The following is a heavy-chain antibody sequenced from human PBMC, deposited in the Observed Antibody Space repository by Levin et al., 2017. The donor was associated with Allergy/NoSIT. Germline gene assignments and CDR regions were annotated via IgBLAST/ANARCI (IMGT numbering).Heavy chain of an antibody. J-gene: IGHJ4*02. CDR3: VRDRGKSGYQGIDY. CDR1: GGTFNNNG. V-gene: IGHV1-69*13. CDR2: IIPMFPIS. Sequence: GASVKVSCTVSGGTFNNNGINWVRQAPGQGLEWMGGIIPMFPISNYAQKFQGRLTISADESTSTAYMELTSLRSDDTAVYYCVRDRGKSGYQGIDYWGQGTLVTVSS. D-gene: IGHD5-12*01.